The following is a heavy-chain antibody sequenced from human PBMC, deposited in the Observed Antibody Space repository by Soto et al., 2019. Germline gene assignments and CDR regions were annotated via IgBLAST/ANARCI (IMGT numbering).Heavy chain of an antibody. CDR3: ARGVVFGVVMGSYYYYYMDV. D-gene: IGHD3-3*01. CDR1: GGSFSGYY. V-gene: IGHV4-34*01. CDR2: INHSGST. Sequence: NPSETLSLTCAVYGGSFSGYYWSWIRQPPGKGLEWIGEINHSGSTNYNPSLKSRVTISVDTSKNQFSLKLSSVTAADTAVYYCARGVVFGVVMGSYYYYYMDVWGKGTTVTVSS. J-gene: IGHJ6*03.